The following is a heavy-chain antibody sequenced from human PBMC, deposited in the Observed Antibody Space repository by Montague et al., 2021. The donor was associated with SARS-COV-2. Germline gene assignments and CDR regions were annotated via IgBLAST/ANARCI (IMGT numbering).Heavy chain of an antibody. CDR3: ATLGAVGDY. J-gene: IGHJ4*02. CDR1: GGSITSANR. D-gene: IGHD1-26*01. V-gene: IGHV4-4*02. CDR2: ICHSGST. Sequence: SETRSLTCTVSGGSITSANRWSWVRQPPGRGLQWIGQICHSGSTNYNPSLKSRVTISVDKSKNQFSLKLSSVTVADTAVYYCATLGAVGDYWGQGILVTVSS.